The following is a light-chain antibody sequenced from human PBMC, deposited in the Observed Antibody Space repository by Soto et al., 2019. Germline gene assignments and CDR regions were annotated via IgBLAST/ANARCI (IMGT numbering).Light chain of an antibody. J-gene: IGLJ1*01. Sequence: QSVLTHPASVPASPGQSITISCSGTSSDVGSSNLVSWYQHHPGKAPKLIIFEGDRRPSGVSGRFSGSKSGNTASLTISGLQAEDEADYYCCSFARSSSFYAFGTGT. CDR2: EGD. CDR1: SSDVGSSNL. V-gene: IGLV2-23*01. CDR3: CSFARSSSFYA.